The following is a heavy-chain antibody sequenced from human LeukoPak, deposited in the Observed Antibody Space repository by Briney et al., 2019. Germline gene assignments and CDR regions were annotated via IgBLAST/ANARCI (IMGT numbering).Heavy chain of an antibody. CDR2: IYYSGTT. Sequence: SETLSLTCTVSGSSISSGGYYWSWIRQHPGKGLEWIGYIYYSGTTFYNPSLKSRLTISVDTSKNQFSLKVNSVTAADTAVYYCARSPLSGGHAEWFDPWGQGTLVTVSS. CDR3: ARSPLSGGHAEWFDP. CDR1: GSSISSGGYY. J-gene: IGHJ5*02. D-gene: IGHD4-23*01. V-gene: IGHV4-31*03.